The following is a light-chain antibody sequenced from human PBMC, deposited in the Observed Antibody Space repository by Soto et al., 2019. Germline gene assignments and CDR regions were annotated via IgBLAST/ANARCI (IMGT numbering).Light chain of an antibody. J-gene: IGKJ5*01. CDR3: QQRSNWPRT. CDR1: QSVSSN. Sequence: EIVMTQSPATLSVSPGERATLSCGASQSVSSNLAWYQQKPGQGPRLLIYGASSRATGIPARFSGSGSATEFTLTISSLQSEDFAVYYCQQRSNWPRTFGQGTRLEIK. CDR2: GAS. V-gene: IGKV3-15*01.